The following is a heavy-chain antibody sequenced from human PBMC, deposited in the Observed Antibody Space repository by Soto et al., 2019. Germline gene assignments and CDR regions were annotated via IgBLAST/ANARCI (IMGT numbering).Heavy chain of an antibody. J-gene: IGHJ6*02. CDR3: ARARSIAARPRAYYYGMDV. CDR1: GGSFSGYY. V-gene: IGHV4-34*01. CDR2: INHSGST. D-gene: IGHD6-6*01. Sequence: SETLSLTCAVYGGSFSGYYWSWIRQPPGKGLEWIGEINHSGSTNYNPSLKSRVTISVDTSKNQFSLKLSSVTAADTAVYYCARARSIAARPRAYYYGMDVWGQGTKGTVS.